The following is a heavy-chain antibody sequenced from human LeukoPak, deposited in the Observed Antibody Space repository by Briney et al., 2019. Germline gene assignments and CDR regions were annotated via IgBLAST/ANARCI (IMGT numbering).Heavy chain of an antibody. V-gene: IGHV4-39*01. CDR1: GGSISSSSYY. J-gene: IGHJ5*02. CDR3: ARAGYCSGGSCPGFDP. D-gene: IGHD2-15*01. CDR2: IYYSGST. Sequence: SETLSLTCTVSGGSISSSSYYWGWIRQPPGKGLEWIGSIYYSGSTYYNPSLKSRVTISVDTSKNQFSLKLSSVTAADTAVYYCARAGYCSGGSCPGFDPWGQGTLVTVSS.